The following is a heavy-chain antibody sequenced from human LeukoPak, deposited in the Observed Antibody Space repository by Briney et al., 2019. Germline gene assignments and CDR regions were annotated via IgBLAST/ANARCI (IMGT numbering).Heavy chain of an antibody. J-gene: IGHJ1*01. CDR2: IIPIFGTA. V-gene: IGHV1-69*13. CDR1: GXTXXSYA. Sequence: SVKVSCKASGXTXXSYAISWXXXXXGXGXEWMGGIIPIFGTANYAXXFQGRVTITADEXTSTAYMELSSLRSEDTAVYYCAXTGSGDHSEYFQHWGQGTLVTVSS. CDR3: AXTGSGDHSEYFQH. D-gene: IGHD1-14*01.